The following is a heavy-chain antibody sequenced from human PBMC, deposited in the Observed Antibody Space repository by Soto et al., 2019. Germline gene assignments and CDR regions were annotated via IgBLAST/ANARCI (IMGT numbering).Heavy chain of an antibody. Sequence: SLTCTVSGGSISSSSYYWGWIRQPPGKGLEWIGSIYYSGSTYYNPSLKSRVTISVDTSKSQFSLKMRSVTAADTAVYYCARRQQWLAGYFDYWGQGTLVTVSS. J-gene: IGHJ4*02. D-gene: IGHD6-19*01. CDR2: IYYSGST. CDR1: GGSISSSSYY. V-gene: IGHV4-39*01. CDR3: ARRQQWLAGYFDY.